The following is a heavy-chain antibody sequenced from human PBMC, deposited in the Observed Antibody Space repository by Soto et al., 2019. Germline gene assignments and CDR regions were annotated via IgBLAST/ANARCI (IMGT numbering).Heavy chain of an antibody. CDR1: GFTFSSYA. CDR2: ISGSGGST. D-gene: IGHD2-21*01. J-gene: IGHJ2*01. CDR3: AKDRGGGAYFDL. Sequence: GGSLRLSXAASGFTFSSYAMSWVRQAPGKGLEWVSAISGSGGSTYYADSVKGRFTISRDNSKNTLYLQMNSLRAEDAAVYYCAKDRGGGAYFDLWGRGTLVTVSS. V-gene: IGHV3-23*01.